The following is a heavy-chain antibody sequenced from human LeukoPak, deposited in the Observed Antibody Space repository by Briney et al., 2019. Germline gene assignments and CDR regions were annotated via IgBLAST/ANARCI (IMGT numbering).Heavy chain of an antibody. D-gene: IGHD2-2*01. V-gene: IGHV3-30*18. J-gene: IGHJ4*02. Sequence: GGSLRLSCAASGFTFSAFGIHWVRQAPGKGLEWVAVISYDGSYEYLAESVKGRFTISRDDSKNTLYLQINSLRAEDTAMYYCAKEENTAANSWGQGTLVSVSS. CDR1: GFTFSAFG. CDR3: AKEENTAANS. CDR2: ISYDGSYE.